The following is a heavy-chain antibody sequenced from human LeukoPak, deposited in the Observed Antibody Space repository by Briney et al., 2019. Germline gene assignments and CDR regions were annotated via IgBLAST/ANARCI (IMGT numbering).Heavy chain of an antibody. J-gene: IGHJ3*02. CDR1: GFTFTSSA. Sequence: SVKVSCKASGFTFTSSAMQWVRQARGQRLEWIGWIVVGSGNTNYAQKFQERVTITRDMSTSTAYMELSSLRSEDTAVYYCAADQLQNYYDSSGYYYGDAFDIWGQGTMVTVSS. V-gene: IGHV1-58*02. D-gene: IGHD3-22*01. CDR3: AADQLQNYYDSSGYYYGDAFDI. CDR2: IVVGSGNT.